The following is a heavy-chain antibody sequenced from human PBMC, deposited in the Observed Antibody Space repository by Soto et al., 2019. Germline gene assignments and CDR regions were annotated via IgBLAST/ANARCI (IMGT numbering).Heavy chain of an antibody. Sequence: EVQLVESGGGLVKPGGSLRLSCAASGFTFSSYSMNWVRQAPGKGLEWVSSISTSSSYIYYADSVKGRITISRDNAKNSLYLQMNSLRAEDTAVYYCAGDSSGWYSFLYAYYGMDVWGQGTTVTVSS. CDR1: GFTFSSYS. V-gene: IGHV3-21*01. J-gene: IGHJ6*02. CDR2: ISTSSSYI. CDR3: AGDSSGWYSFLYAYYGMDV. D-gene: IGHD6-19*01.